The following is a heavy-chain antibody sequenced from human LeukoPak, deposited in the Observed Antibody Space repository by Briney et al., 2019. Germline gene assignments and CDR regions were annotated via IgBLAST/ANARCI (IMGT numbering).Heavy chain of an antibody. D-gene: IGHD1-1*01. CDR1: GFTFSSFD. CDR2: IGTASDT. V-gene: IGHV3-13*01. J-gene: IGHJ6*03. Sequence: QPGGSLRLSCAASGFTFSSFDMHWVRHPTGQGLEWVSTIGTASDTYYPGSVEGRITLSRDNAKNSLYLQMNSLTAGDTAVYYCARGPPRGKYYYMDVWGKGTTVTVSS. CDR3: ARGPPRGKYYYMDV.